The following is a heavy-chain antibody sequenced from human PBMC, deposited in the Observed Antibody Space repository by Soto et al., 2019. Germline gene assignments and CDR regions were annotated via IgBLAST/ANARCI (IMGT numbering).Heavy chain of an antibody. CDR3: ASTIAVAAPYVMDV. Sequence: ASAEPTCKESGDALASRYRHWVRQENGQGLEWMGIINPSGGSTSYAQKFQGRVTMTRDTSTSTVYMELSSLRSEDTAVYYCASTIAVAAPYVMDVWVQGTTVTVSS. CDR2: INPSGGST. V-gene: IGHV1-46*01. CDR1: GDALASRY. J-gene: IGHJ6*02. D-gene: IGHD6-19*01.